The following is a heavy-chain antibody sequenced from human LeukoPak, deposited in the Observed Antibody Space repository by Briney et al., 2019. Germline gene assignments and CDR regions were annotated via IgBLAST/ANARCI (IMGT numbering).Heavy chain of an antibody. CDR3: ARPFLRFSSGWHFDY. D-gene: IGHD6-19*01. J-gene: IGHJ4*02. V-gene: IGHV4-34*01. Sequence: PSETLSLTCAVYGGTFSGYYWSWIRQPPGKGLEWIGEINHSGNTNYNPSLKSRVTISIDTSKNQFSLKLSSVTAADTAIYYCARPFLRFSSGWHFDYWGQGILVTVSS. CDR1: GGTFSGYY. CDR2: INHSGNT.